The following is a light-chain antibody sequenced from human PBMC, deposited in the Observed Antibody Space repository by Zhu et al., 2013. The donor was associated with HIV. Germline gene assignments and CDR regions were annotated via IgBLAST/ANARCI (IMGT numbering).Light chain of an antibody. CDR1: QTVDNRF. CDR2: DNS. Sequence: EIVLTQSPGTLSLYPGERATLSCRASQTVDNRFFAWYQQKPGQTPRLLIYDNSRRATGTPDRFSGAGSGTDFTLTISSLEPEDFAIYYCQHYDTSPWTFGQGTRVDVK. J-gene: IGKJ1*01. CDR3: QHYDTSPWT. V-gene: IGKV3-20*01.